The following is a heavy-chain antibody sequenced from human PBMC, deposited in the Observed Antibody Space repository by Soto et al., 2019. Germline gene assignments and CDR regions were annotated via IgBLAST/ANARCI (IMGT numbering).Heavy chain of an antibody. Sequence: EVQLLESGGDLVQPGGSLRLSCAASGFTFSSYTMSWVRQAPGKGLEWVSAISPTGGRTYYADSVKGRLTISRDNSKNTLTLQMNSLRADDAAVYYCAKEYSTNFNVRGSDYWGQGTLVTVSS. J-gene: IGHJ4*02. D-gene: IGHD3-10*02. CDR2: ISPTGGRT. V-gene: IGHV3-23*01. CDR3: AKEYSTNFNVRGSDY. CDR1: GFTFSSYT.